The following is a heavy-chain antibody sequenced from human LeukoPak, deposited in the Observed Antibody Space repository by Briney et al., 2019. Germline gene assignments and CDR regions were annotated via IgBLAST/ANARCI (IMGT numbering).Heavy chain of an antibody. V-gene: IGHV7-4-1*02. Sequence: ASVKVSCKASGYTFTSYAMNWVRQAPGQGLEWMGWVNTNTGNPTYAQGFTGRFVFSLDTSVSTAYLQISSLKAEDTAVYYCARGARSLHSGYDGRQVYYFDYWGQGTLVTVSS. J-gene: IGHJ4*02. CDR1: GYTFTSYA. CDR2: VNTNTGNP. CDR3: ARGARSLHSGYDGRQVYYFDY. D-gene: IGHD5-12*01.